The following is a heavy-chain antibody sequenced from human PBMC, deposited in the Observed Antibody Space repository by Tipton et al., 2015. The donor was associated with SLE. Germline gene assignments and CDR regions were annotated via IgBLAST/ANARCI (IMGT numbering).Heavy chain of an antibody. Sequence: TLSLTCTVSGGSVSSGSYYRSWIRQPPGKGLEWIGYIYYSGSTDYNPSLKSRVTISVDTSKNQFSLKLSSVTAADTAVYYCARDPLTGTAFDYWGQGTLVTVSS. D-gene: IGHD1-7*01. V-gene: IGHV4-61*01. CDR3: ARDPLTGTAFDY. CDR2: IYYSGST. J-gene: IGHJ4*02. CDR1: GGSVSSGSYY.